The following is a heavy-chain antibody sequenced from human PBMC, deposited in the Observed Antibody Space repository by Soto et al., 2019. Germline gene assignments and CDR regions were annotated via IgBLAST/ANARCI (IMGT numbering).Heavy chain of an antibody. CDR3: TTAHRFYHDSTGYYWLDY. D-gene: IGHD3-22*01. CDR1: GFTFNHAW. V-gene: IGHV3-15*01. CDR2: IKSKTHGETT. Sequence: PGGSLRLSCAASGFTFNHAWMTWVRQTPGKGLEWVGRIKSKTHGETTDYAAPVKGRFTISRDDSNYILFLQMDSLTSEDTAVYFCTTAHRFYHDSTGYYWLDYWGRGA. J-gene: IGHJ4*02.